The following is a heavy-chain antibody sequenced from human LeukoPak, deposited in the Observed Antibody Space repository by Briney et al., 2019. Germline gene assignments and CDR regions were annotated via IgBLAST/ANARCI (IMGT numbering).Heavy chain of an antibody. V-gene: IGHV3-43*02. CDR2: ISGDGGST. J-gene: IGHJ6*02. CDR1: GFTFDDYA. Sequence: GGSLRLSCAASGFTFDDYAMHWVRQAPGKGLEWVSLISGDGGSTYYADSVKGLFTISRDNSKNSLYLQMNSLRTEDTALYYCAKDSLYDFWSGYYTGIESGYYYGMDVWGQGTTVTVSS. D-gene: IGHD3-3*01. CDR3: AKDSLYDFWSGYYTGIESGYYYGMDV.